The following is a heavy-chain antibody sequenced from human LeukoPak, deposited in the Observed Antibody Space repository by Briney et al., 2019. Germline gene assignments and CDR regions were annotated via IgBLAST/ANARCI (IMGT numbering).Heavy chain of an antibody. J-gene: IGHJ4*02. CDR2: IWYDGSNK. Sequence: GGSLRFSCAASGFTFSSYGMHWVRQAPGKGLEWVAVIWYDGSNKYYADSVKGRFTISRDNSKNTLYLQMNSLRAEDTAVYYCARDEAEYYYDSSGPLDYWGQGTLVTVSS. D-gene: IGHD3-22*01. V-gene: IGHV3-33*01. CDR3: ARDEAEYYYDSSGPLDY. CDR1: GFTFSSYG.